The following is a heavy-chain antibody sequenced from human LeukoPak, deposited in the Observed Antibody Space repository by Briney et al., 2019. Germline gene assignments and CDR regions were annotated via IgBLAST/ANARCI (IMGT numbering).Heavy chain of an antibody. CDR3: AKLQPTLYDPLFDY. V-gene: IGHV3-11*01. CDR2: ISSSGSTI. Sequence: SGGSLRLSCAASGFTFSDYYMSWIRQAPGKGLEWVSYISSSGSTIYYADSVKGRFTISRDNSKNTLYLQMNSLRAEDTAVYYCAKLQPTLYDPLFDYWGQGTLVTVSS. D-gene: IGHD1-1*01. CDR1: GFTFSDYY. J-gene: IGHJ4*02.